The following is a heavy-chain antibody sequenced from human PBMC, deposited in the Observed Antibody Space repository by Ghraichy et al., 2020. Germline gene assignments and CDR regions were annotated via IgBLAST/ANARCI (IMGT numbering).Heavy chain of an antibody. CDR3: ARGWRPLTIFGVVIGYFDS. V-gene: IGHV3-30*04. CDR1: GFTFSSYA. Sequence: GGSLRLSCAASGFTFSSYAMHWVRQAPGKGLEWVAVISYDGSNKYYADSVKGRFTISRDNSKNTLYLQMNSLRAEDTAVYYCARGWRPLTIFGVVIGYFDSSGQRTRVTVS. J-gene: IGHJ4*02. D-gene: IGHD3-3*01. CDR2: ISYDGSNK.